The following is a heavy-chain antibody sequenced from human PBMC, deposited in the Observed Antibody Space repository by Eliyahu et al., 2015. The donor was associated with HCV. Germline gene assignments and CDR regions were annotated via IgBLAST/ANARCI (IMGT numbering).Heavy chain of an antibody. CDR3: ARVSTELLLWDWWYYLDV. D-gene: IGHD3-10*01. J-gene: IGHJ6*03. CDR1: GFSIXNRLG. Sequence: QVTLKESGPVLVKPTETLTLTCTVSGFSIXNRLGVSWIRQSPGKALEWLAHIFANDAKSYSTSLKTRLTVSRDTSKSQVVLTMTNMDPADTATYYCARVSTELLLWDWWYYLDVWGKGTTXTVXX. V-gene: IGHV2-26*01. CDR2: IFANDAK.